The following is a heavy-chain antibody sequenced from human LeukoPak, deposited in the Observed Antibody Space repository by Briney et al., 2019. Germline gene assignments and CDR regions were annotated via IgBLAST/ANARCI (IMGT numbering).Heavy chain of an antibody. V-gene: IGHV4-31*11. Sequence: SETLSLTCAVSGDSITSSSYYWAWIRQPPGKGLEWIGHIYYSGTSFYNPSLTSRVTISVDTSKNQFSLKLTSVNDADTAVYYCARIERSSYSLGFDYWGQGTLVTVSS. J-gene: IGHJ4*02. CDR1: GDSITSSSYY. D-gene: IGHD6-6*01. CDR2: IYYSGTS. CDR3: ARIERSSYSLGFDY.